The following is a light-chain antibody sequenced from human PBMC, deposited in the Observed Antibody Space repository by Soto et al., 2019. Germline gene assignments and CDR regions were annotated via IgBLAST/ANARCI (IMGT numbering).Light chain of an antibody. Sequence: QSALTQPASVSGSPGQSITISCTGTSSDVGGYNYVSWYQQHPGKAPKLMIYDVSNRPSGVSNRFSGSKSGNTASLTISGLQAEDAADYYCSSYTSSSTWVFGGGTQLTVL. J-gene: IGLJ2*01. V-gene: IGLV2-14*01. CDR1: SSDVGGYNY. CDR2: DVS. CDR3: SSYTSSSTWV.